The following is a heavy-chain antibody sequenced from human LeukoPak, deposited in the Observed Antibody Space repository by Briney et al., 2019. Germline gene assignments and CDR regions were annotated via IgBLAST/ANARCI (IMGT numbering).Heavy chain of an antibody. CDR1: GGTFSSYA. V-gene: IGHV1-69*05. CDR3: ARGYYDSSGYYQFDY. Sequence: SVKVSCKASGGTFSSYAISWVRQAPGQGLEWMGGITPIFGTANYAQKFQGRVTITTDESTSTAYMELSSLRSEDTAVYYCARGYYDSSGYYQFDYWGQGTLVTVSS. D-gene: IGHD3-22*01. CDR2: ITPIFGTA. J-gene: IGHJ4*02.